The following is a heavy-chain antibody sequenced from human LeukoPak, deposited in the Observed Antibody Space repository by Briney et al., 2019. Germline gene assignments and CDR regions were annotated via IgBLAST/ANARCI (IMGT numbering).Heavy chain of an antibody. CDR1: GGSISSYY. V-gene: IGHV4-59*01. J-gene: IGHJ6*02. Sequence: SETLSLTCTVSGGSISSYYWSWIRQPPGKGLEWIGYIYYSGSTNYNPSLKSRVTISVDTSENQFSLKLSSVTAADTAVYYCARVSAAIRYYYYYYGMDVWGQGTTVTVSS. CDR3: ARVSAAIRYYYYYYGMDV. D-gene: IGHD2-2*02. CDR2: IYYSGST.